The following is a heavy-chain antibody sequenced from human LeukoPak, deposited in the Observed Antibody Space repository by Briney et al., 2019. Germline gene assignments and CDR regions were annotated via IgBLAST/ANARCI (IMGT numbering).Heavy chain of an antibody. D-gene: IGHD6-13*01. CDR2: IIPILGIA. Sequence: GASVKVSCKASGGTFSSYAISWVRQAPGQGLEWMGRIIPILGIANYAQKFQGRVTITADKSTSTAYMELSSLRSEDTAVYYCARGATPEARPIIAAADAFYIWGQGTIVTVSS. J-gene: IGHJ3*02. V-gene: IGHV1-69*04. CDR1: GGTFSSYA. CDR3: ARGATPEARPIIAAADAFYI.